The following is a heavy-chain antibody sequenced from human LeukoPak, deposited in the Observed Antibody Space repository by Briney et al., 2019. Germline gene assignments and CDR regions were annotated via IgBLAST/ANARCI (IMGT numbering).Heavy chain of an antibody. Sequence: SSETLSLTCTVSGGSISSYSWSWIRQPAGKGLEWIGLFYASGITNYNPSLKTRVTISVDTSKNQFSLNLRSVTAADTAIYYCATTLDYGCFDPWGQGALVTVSS. CDR2: FYASGIT. CDR1: GGSISSYS. D-gene: IGHD3-16*01. V-gene: IGHV4-4*07. CDR3: ATTLDYGCFDP. J-gene: IGHJ5*02.